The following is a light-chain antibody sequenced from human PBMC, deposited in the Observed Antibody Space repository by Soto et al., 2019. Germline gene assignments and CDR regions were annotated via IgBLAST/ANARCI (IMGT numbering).Light chain of an antibody. CDR3: QQYGSSGT. J-gene: IGKJ1*01. CDR1: QSVSNNY. CDR2: GAS. V-gene: IGKV3-20*01. Sequence: EIVLTQSPGTLSLSPGERATLSCRASQSVSNNYLAWYQQKPGQAPRLLIYGASNRATGIPDRFSGSGSGTDFTLTISRLESEDFAVYYCQQYGSSGTFGQVTKGDIK.